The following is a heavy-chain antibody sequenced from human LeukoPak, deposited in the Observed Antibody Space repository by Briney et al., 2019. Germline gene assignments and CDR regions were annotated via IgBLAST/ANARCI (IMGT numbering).Heavy chain of an antibody. CDR1: GGSFSGYY. CDR2: INHSGST. V-gene: IGHV4-34*01. D-gene: IGHD1-26*01. Sequence: SETLSLTCAVYGGSFSGYYWSWIRQPPGKGLEWIGEINHSGSTNYNPSLKSRVTISVDTSKNQFSLKLSSVTAADTAVYYCARGLSGSHDYWGQGTLVTVSS. CDR3: ARGLSGSHDY. J-gene: IGHJ4*02.